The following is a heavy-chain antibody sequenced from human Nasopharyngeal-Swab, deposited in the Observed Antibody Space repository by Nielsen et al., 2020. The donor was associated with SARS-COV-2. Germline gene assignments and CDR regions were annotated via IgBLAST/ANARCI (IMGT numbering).Heavy chain of an antibody. CDR2: IYYSGST. Sequence: LRLSCTVSGGSISSGGYYWIWIPQHPGKGLEWIGYIYYSGSTYYNPSLKSRVTISVDTSKNQFSLKLSSVTAADTAVYYCARGGITIFGVVTQFDPWGQGTLVTVSS. CDR1: GGSISSGGYY. V-gene: IGHV4-31*03. J-gene: IGHJ5*02. CDR3: ARGGITIFGVVTQFDP. D-gene: IGHD3-3*01.